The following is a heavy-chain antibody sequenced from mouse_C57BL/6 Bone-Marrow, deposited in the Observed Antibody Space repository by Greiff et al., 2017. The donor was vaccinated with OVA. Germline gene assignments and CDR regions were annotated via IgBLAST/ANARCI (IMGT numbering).Heavy chain of an antibody. V-gene: IGHV1-47*01. Sequence: QVQLKESGAELVKPGASVKMSCKASGYTFTTYPIEWMKQNHGKSLEWIGNFHPYNDDTKYNEKFKGKATLTVEKSSSTVYLELSRLTSDDSAVYYVARVYYGSSYVEYGYFDVWGTGTTVTVSS. CDR1: GYTFTTYP. D-gene: IGHD1-1*01. CDR2: FHPYNDDT. J-gene: IGHJ1*03. CDR3: ARVYYGSSYVEYGYFDV.